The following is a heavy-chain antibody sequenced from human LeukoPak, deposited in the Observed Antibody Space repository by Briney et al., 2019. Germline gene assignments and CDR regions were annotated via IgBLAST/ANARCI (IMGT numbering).Heavy chain of an antibody. CDR1: GFTFSTYW. CDR3: ASGGGDSGYVYRGDDAFDI. CDR2: INGDGRST. J-gene: IGHJ3*02. D-gene: IGHD3-22*01. Sequence: GGSLRLSCAASGFTFSTYWMHWVRQAPGKGLVWVSRINGDGRSTSYVDSVKGRFTISRDNAKNTLYLHMNSLRADDTAVYYCASGGGDSGYVYRGDDAFDIWGQGTMVTVSS. V-gene: IGHV3-74*01.